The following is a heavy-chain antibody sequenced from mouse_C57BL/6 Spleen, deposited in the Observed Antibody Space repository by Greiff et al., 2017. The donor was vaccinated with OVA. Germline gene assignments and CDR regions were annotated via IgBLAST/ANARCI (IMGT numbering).Heavy chain of an antibody. V-gene: IGHV5-16*01. Sequence: EVQLVASEGGLVQPGSSMKLSCTASGFTFSDYYMAWVRQVPEKGLEWVANINYDGSSTYYLDSLKSRFIISRDNAKNILYLQMSSLKSEDTATYYCARGDRAYYFDYWGQGTTLTVSS. CDR3: ARGDRAYYFDY. J-gene: IGHJ2*01. CDR2: INYDGSST. CDR1: GFTFSDYY.